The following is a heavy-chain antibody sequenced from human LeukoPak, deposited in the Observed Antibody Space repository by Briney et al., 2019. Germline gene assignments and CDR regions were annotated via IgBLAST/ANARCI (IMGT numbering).Heavy chain of an antibody. CDR2: VRYGGNIK. D-gene: IGHD3-9*01. CDR1: GFTFSAYA. Sequence: GGSLRLSCATSGFTFSAYAMHWIRQAPGRGLEWVAFVRYGGNIKYYADSVKGRFTISRDNSRNTLYLRMNSLRPEDTAVYYCTKDLGTEYNIFDYWGQGTLVTVSS. J-gene: IGHJ4*02. CDR3: TKDLGTEYNIFDY. V-gene: IGHV3-30*02.